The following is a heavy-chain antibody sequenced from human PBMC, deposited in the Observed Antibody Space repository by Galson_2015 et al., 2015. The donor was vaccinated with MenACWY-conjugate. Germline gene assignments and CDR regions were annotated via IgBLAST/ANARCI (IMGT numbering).Heavy chain of an antibody. CDR2: INPGGSST. V-gene: IGHV3-74*03. CDR3: ARELRNYWYFDL. Sequence: SLRLSCAAPGFIFNTYWMHWVRQAPGKGLVWVSRINPGGSSTTYADSVKGRFTISRDNAKNTLYLQMNSLRAEDTAVYYCARELRNYWYFDLWGRGTLVSVSS. J-gene: IGHJ2*01. CDR1: GFIFNTYW.